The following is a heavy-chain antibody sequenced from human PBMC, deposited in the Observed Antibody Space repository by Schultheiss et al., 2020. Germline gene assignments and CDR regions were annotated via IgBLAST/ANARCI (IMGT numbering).Heavy chain of an antibody. CDR1: GFTFSSYA. Sequence: GGSLRLSCAASGFTFSSYAMHWVRQAPGKGLEWVAVISYDGCNKYYADSVKGRFTISRDISKNTLYLQMNSLRAEDTAVYYCAKGLLTGDWVDYWGQGTLVNVYS. CDR3: AKGLLTGDWVDY. CDR2: ISYDGCNK. V-gene: IGHV3-30*18. J-gene: IGHJ4*02. D-gene: IGHD7-27*01.